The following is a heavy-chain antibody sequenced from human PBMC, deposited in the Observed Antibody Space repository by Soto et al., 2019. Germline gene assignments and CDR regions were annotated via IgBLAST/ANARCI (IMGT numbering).Heavy chain of an antibody. CDR1: GFSLSTSGVG. CDR2: IYWDDDK. J-gene: IGHJ5*02. Sequence: TLSLTLTCTFSGFSLSTSGVGVGWIRQPPGKALEWLALIYWDDDKRYSPSLKSRLTITKDTSKNQVVLTMTNMDPVDTATYYCAHRNYDFWSGYKKDWFDPWGQGTLVTVS. D-gene: IGHD3-3*01. CDR3: AHRNYDFWSGYKKDWFDP. V-gene: IGHV2-5*02.